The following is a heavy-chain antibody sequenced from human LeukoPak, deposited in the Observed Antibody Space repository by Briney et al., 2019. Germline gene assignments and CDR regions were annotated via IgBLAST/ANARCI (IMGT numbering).Heavy chain of an antibody. J-gene: IGHJ4*02. CDR3: AKDKYYYGSGTYYPDLTFDY. CDR2: IWYDGSNK. V-gene: IGHV3-33*06. CDR1: GFTFSSYG. D-gene: IGHD3-10*01. Sequence: GRSLRLSCAASGFTFSSYGMHWVRQAPGKGLEWVAVIWYDGSNKYYADSVKGRFTISRVNSKNTLYLQMNSLRAEDTAVYYCAKDKYYYGSGTYYPDLTFDYWGQGTLVTVSS.